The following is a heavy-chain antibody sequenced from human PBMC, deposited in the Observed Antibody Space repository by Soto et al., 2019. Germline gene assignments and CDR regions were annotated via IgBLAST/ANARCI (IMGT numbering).Heavy chain of an antibody. Sequence: GGSLRLSCAASGFPFSDSYMSWIRQAPGKGLEWISYITISGNTVYYADSLKGRFTISRDNAKNSLYLQMNRLRAEDTAVYYCARVSWREKYGMDVWGQGTTVTV. J-gene: IGHJ6*02. V-gene: IGHV3-11*01. CDR1: GFPFSDSY. CDR2: ITISGNTV. CDR3: ARVSWREKYGMDV.